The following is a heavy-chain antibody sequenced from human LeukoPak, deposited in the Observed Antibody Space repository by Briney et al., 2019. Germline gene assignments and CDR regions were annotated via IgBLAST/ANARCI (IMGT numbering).Heavy chain of an antibody. CDR3: AKDGTQWSHFAY. CDR1: GFTFSSYG. V-gene: IGHV3-30*02. D-gene: IGHD2-15*01. J-gene: IGHJ4*02. Sequence: PGRSLRLSCAASGFTFSSYGMHTVRQAPRKGLEWGAFIRYDGSNKYYAESVKGRFTISRDNSKNTLYLQMNSLRAEDTAVYYCAKDGTQWSHFAYWGQGTLVTVSS. CDR2: IRYDGSNK.